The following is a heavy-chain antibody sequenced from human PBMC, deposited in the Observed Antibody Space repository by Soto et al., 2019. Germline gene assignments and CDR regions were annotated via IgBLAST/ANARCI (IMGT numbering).Heavy chain of an antibody. Sequence: QVQLVQSGAEVKKPGSSVKVSCKASGGTFSSYTISWVRQAPGQGLEWMGRIIPILGIANYAQKFQGRVTITAEKSSSTAYMELSSRRWEDTAVYYCAHGLWEESRDGFGRWFDPWGQGTLVTVSS. J-gene: IGHJ5*02. CDR2: IIPILGIA. V-gene: IGHV1-69*02. CDR1: GGTFSSYT. CDR3: AHGLWEESRDGFGRWFDP. D-gene: IGHD5-18*01.